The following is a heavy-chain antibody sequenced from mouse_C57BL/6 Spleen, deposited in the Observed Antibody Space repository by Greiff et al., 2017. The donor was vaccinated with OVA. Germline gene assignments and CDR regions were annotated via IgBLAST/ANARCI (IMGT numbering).Heavy chain of an antibody. D-gene: IGHD2-4*01. J-gene: IGHJ3*01. V-gene: IGHV3-6*01. Sequence: EVKLQESGPGLVKPSQSLSLTCSVTGYSITSGYYWNWIRQFPGNKLEWMGYIRYDGSTNYNPSLKNRISITRDTSTNPFFLKLHSVTSEDTATDYCATYDCNGPFAYWGQGTLVTVSA. CDR3: ATYDCNGPFAY. CDR1: GYSITSGYY. CDR2: IRYDGST.